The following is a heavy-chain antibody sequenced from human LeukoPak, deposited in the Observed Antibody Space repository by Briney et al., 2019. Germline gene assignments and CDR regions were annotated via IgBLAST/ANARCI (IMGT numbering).Heavy chain of an antibody. J-gene: IGHJ6*03. D-gene: IGHD2-8*01. Sequence: VASVKVSCKASGYTFTSYGISWVRQAPGQGLEWMGWISAYNGNTNYAQKLQGRVTMTTDTSTRTAYMELRSLRSDDTAVYYCARVDSYIVLTTGVNYYMDVWGKGTTVTVSS. CDR1: GYTFTSYG. CDR3: ARVDSYIVLTTGVNYYMDV. V-gene: IGHV1-18*01. CDR2: ISAYNGNT.